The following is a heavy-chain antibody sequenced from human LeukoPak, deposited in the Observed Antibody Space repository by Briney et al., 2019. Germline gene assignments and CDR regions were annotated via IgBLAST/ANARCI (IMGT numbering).Heavy chain of an antibody. CDR2: IYYSGST. J-gene: IGHJ4*02. D-gene: IGHD6-13*01. CDR1: GGSISSYY. Sequence: SETLSLTCTVSGGSISSYYWSWIRQPPGKVLEWIGYIYYSGSTNYNPSLKSRVTISVDTSKNQFSLKLSSVTAADTAVYYCARLPGGIAADSRYPDYWGQGTLVTVSS. CDR3: ARLPGGIAADSRYPDY. V-gene: IGHV4-59*08.